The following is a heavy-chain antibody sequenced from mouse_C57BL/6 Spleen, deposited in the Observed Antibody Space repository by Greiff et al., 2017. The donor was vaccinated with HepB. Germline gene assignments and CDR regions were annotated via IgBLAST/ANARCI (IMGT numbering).Heavy chain of an antibody. CDR2: IYPGSGST. J-gene: IGHJ4*01. CDR3: ARYYGDDGDYYAVDY. CDR1: GYTFTSYW. Sequence: QVQLQQPGAELVKPGASVKMSCKASGYTFTSYWITWVKQRPGQGLEWIGDIYPGSGSTNYNEKFKSKATLTVDTSSSTAYMQLSSLTSEDSAVYYCARYYGDDGDYYAVDYWGQGTSVTVSS. V-gene: IGHV1-55*01. D-gene: IGHD2-2*01.